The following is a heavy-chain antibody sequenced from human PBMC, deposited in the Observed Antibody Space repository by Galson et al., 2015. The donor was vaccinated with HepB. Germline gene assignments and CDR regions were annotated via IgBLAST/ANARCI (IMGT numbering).Heavy chain of an antibody. CDR2: ISYDGSNK. CDR1: GFTFSSYG. Sequence: SLRLSCAASGFTFSSYGMHWVRQAPGKGLEWVAVISYDGSNKYYADSVKGRFTISRDNSKNTLYLQMNSLRAEDTAVYYCAKDRGSGYYYHYWGQGTLVTVSS. V-gene: IGHV3-30*18. CDR3: AKDRGSGYYYHY. D-gene: IGHD3-22*01. J-gene: IGHJ4*02.